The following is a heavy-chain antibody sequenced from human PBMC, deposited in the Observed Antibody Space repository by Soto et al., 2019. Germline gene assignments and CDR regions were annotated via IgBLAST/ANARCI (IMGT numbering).Heavy chain of an antibody. CDR2: ITPTSTFI. Sequence: GGSLRLSCAASGFTFSTYTVNWVRRASGKGLEWVSSITPTSTFIYYADSVRGRFTISRDDAASSLYLHMNSLRAEDTAVYYCTRTPPAPPGRRDYFSGMDVWGQGTTVTVSS. D-gene: IGHD6-13*01. CDR1: GFTFSTYT. V-gene: IGHV3-21*01. J-gene: IGHJ6*02. CDR3: TRTPPAPPGRRDYFSGMDV.